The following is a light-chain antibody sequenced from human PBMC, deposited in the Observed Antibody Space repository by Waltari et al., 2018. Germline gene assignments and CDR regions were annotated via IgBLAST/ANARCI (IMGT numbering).Light chain of an antibody. CDR2: GAS. J-gene: IGKJ4*01. V-gene: IGKV3-15*01. CDR3: QQYHNWPLT. Sequence: EIVMTQSPATLSVSPGEGVTLSCRASQSVSSNLAWYQHKPGQAPRLLIYGASTRATGIPVTFSGSGSGTEFTLTISSLQSEDFALYYCQQYHNWPLTFGGGTKVEI. CDR1: QSVSSN.